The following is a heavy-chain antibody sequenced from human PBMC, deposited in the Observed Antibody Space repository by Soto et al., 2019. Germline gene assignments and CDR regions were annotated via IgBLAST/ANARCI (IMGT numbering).Heavy chain of an antibody. J-gene: IGHJ6*02. D-gene: IGHD3-10*01. CDR2: ISAYNGNT. CDR3: AREGYYSGSGSYSPPRYYGMDV. CDR1: GYTFTSYG. Sequence: SVKVSCKASGYTFTSYGLSWVRQAPGQGLEWMGWISAYNGNTNYAQKFQGRVTMTTDTSTRTAYMELKSLRSDDTAVYYCAREGYYSGSGSYSPPRYYGMDVWGQGTTVTVSS. V-gene: IGHV1-18*01.